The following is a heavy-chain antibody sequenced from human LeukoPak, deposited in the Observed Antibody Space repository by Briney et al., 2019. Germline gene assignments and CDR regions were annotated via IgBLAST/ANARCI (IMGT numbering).Heavy chain of an antibody. J-gene: IGHJ5*02. CDR3: ARERGSNWFDP. CDR1: GFTVSSNY. CDR2: IYSGGST. V-gene: IGHV3-53*04. Sequence: GGSLRLSCAASGFTVSSNYMSWVRQAPGKGLEWVSVIYSGGSTYYADSVKGRFTISRHNSKNTLYLHMNSPRAEDTAVYYCARERGSNWFDPWGQGTLVTVSS. D-gene: IGHD1-26*01.